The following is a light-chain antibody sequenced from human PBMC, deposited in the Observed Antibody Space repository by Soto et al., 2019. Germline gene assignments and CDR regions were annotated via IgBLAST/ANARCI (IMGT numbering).Light chain of an antibody. CDR1: SSDVGGYNF. CDR2: DVT. CDR3: LSYSSSTSPYV. V-gene: IGLV2-14*01. J-gene: IGLJ1*01. Sequence: QSALTPPASVSGSPGQSFTISCTGTSSDVGGYNFVSWYQQHPGKAPKLMIYDVTHRPSGVSNRFSGSKSGNTASLTISGLQAEDEADYYCLSYSSSTSPYVLGTGTKVTVL.